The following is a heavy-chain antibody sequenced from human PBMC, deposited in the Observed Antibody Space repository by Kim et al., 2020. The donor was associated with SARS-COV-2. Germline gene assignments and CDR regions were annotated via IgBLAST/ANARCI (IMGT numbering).Heavy chain of an antibody. CDR2: ISGSGGST. Sequence: GGSLRLSCAASGFTFSSYAMSWVRQAPGKGLEWVSAISGSGGSTYYADSVKGRFTISRDNSKNTLYLQMNSLRAEDTAVYYCAKDRATLVSTIFGVVSDSLYYYYYYGMDVWGQGTTVTVSS. CDR3: AKDRATLVSTIFGVVSDSLYYYYYYGMDV. CDR1: GFTFSSYA. J-gene: IGHJ6*02. D-gene: IGHD3-3*01. V-gene: IGHV3-23*01.